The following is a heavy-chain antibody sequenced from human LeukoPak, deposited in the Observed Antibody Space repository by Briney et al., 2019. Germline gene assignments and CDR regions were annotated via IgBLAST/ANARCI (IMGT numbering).Heavy chain of an antibody. CDR3: ARTEYYFDH. J-gene: IGHJ4*02. CDR2: IYYSGST. D-gene: IGHD3-10*01. Sequence: SETLSLTCTVSGVSISIYYWSWIRQPPGKGLEWIGYIYYSGSTNCNPSLKSRVTMSVDTSKNQFSLKLSSVTAADTAVYYCARTEYYFDHWGQGTLVTVSS. CDR1: GVSISIYY. V-gene: IGHV4-59*01.